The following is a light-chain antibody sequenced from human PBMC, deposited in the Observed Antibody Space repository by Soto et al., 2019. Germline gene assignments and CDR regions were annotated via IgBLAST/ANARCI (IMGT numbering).Light chain of an antibody. V-gene: IGLV2-8*01. Sequence: QSALTQPPSASVSPGQSVTISCTGASSDVGTYNYVSWYQQHPGKAPKLMIYEVTKRPSGVPDRFSGSKSGNTASLTVSGLQADDEAEYYCSSYAGSNIFVFGSGTKVTVL. CDR1: SSDVGTYNY. CDR2: EVT. CDR3: SSYAGSNIFV. J-gene: IGLJ1*01.